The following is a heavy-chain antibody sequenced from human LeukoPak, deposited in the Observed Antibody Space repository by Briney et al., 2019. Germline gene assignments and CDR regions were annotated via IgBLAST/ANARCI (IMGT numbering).Heavy chain of an antibody. CDR1: GFTFSDHY. J-gene: IGHJ3*02. V-gene: IGHV3-7*01. Sequence: GGSLRLSCAASGFTFSDHYMDWVRQAPGKGLEWVANIKQDGSERYYVDSVKGRFTISRDNAKNSLYLQMNSLRAEDTAVYYCAREGVGGDDVFDIWGQGTMVTVSS. CDR2: IKQDGSER. CDR3: AREGVGGDDVFDI. D-gene: IGHD2-21*01.